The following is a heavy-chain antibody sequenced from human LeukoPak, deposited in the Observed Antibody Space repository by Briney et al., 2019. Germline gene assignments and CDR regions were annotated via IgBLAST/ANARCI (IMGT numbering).Heavy chain of an antibody. Sequence: ASVKVSCKASGYTFTGYYMHWVRQAPGQGLEWMGWINPNSGGTNYAQKFQGRVTMTRDTSISTAYMELSRLRSDDTAVYYCARGNGFDTIFGVVNHPLYNWFDPWGQGTLVTVSS. D-gene: IGHD3-3*01. CDR2: INPNSGGT. CDR3: ARGNGFDTIFGVVNHPLYNWFDP. J-gene: IGHJ5*02. CDR1: GYTFTGYY. V-gene: IGHV1-2*02.